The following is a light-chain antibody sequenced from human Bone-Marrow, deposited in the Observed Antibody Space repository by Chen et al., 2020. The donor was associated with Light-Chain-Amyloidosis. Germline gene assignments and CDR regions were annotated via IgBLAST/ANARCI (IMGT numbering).Light chain of an antibody. CDR2: RDT. CDR1: DLPTKY. Sequence: SYELTQPPSVSVSPGQKARITCSGDDLPTKYAYWYQQKPGQAPVLVIHRDTERPSGISDRFSGSSSVTTATLTISGVQAEDEADYHCQSADSSGTYEVIFGGGTKLTVL. V-gene: IGLV3-25*03. CDR3: QSADSSGTYEVI. J-gene: IGLJ2*01.